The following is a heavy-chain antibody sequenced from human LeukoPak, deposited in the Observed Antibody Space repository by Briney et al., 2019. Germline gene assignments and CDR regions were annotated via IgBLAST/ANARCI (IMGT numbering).Heavy chain of an antibody. CDR1: GYTFTGYY. J-gene: IGHJ6*02. V-gene: IGHV1-2*02. D-gene: IGHD3-3*01. CDR2: INPNSGGT. CDR3: ARGALFSIGYGMDV. Sequence: GASVKVSCKASGYTFTGYYMHWVRQAPGQGLEWMGWINPNSGGTNYAQKFQGRVTMTRNTSISTAYMELSSLRSEDTAVYYCARGALFSIGYGMDVWGQGTTVTVSS.